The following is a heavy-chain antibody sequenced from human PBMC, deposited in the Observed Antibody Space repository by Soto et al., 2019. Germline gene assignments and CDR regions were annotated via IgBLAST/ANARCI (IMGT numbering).Heavy chain of an antibody. CDR1: GFSLSTSGMC. J-gene: IGHJ3*02. CDR3: ARSQGIAVAGTSRGDFDI. CDR2: IDWADDK. V-gene: IGHV2-70*01. Sequence: SGPTLVNPTQTLTLPCTFSGFSLSTSGMCVSWIRQPPGKALEWLALIDWADDKYYSTSLKTRLTITKDTSKNQVVLTMTNMDPVDTATYYCARSQGIAVAGTSRGDFDIWGQGTMVTVSS. D-gene: IGHD6-19*01.